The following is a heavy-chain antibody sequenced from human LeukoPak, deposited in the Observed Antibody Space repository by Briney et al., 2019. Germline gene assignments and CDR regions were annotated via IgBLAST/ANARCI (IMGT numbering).Heavy chain of an antibody. V-gene: IGHV4-59*01. J-gene: IGHJ3*02. Sequence: KSSETLSLTCTVSGGSISTYYWSWIRQPPGKGLEWIGYISYSGSTNYRPSLKSRVTISIDTSKNQFSLRLTSVTAADAAVYYCARNGGSYTFDIWGQGTMVTVSS. CDR1: GGSISTYY. D-gene: IGHD1-26*01. CDR2: ISYSGST. CDR3: ARNGGSYTFDI.